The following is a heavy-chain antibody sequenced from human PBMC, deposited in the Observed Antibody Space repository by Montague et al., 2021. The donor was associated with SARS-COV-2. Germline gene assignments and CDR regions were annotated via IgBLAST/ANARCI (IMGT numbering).Heavy chain of an antibody. D-gene: IGHD3-3*01. CDR3: AWRYDFYRDEAFDV. CDR1: GLSLNTEGVC. Sequence: PALVKPTQTLTLTCVFSGLSLNTEGVCVAWIRRPPGKALEWLALIYWDGDQRYSPSLKTRLTITKDTSKNRVVLTMTNMDPVDTATYYCAWRYDFYRDEAFDVWGQGTMLTVSS. CDR2: IYWDGDQ. J-gene: IGHJ3*01. V-gene: IGHV2-5*02.